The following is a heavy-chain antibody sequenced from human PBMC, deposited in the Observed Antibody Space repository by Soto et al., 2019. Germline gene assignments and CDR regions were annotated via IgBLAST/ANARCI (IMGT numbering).Heavy chain of an antibody. CDR3: VRDHTVTSPSYAYYGMDV. CDR2: IYSGGST. J-gene: IGHJ6*02. V-gene: IGHV3-66*01. CDR1: GFTVSDHY. Sequence: EEQLVESGGGLVQPGGSLRLSCAASGFTVSDHYMTWVRQAPGKGLEWVSVIYSGGSTYYADSVKGRFTISRDNAKNTLNLQMTSLRAEETAVYYCVRDHTVTSPSYAYYGMDVWGQGTTVIVSS. D-gene: IGHD3-16*01.